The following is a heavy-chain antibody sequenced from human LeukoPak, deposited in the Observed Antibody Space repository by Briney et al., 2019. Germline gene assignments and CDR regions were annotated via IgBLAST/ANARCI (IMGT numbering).Heavy chain of an antibody. J-gene: IGHJ6*02. CDR1: GGSFSGYY. CDR3: ARVSPEEYYYYYYGMDV. Sequence: SETLSLTCAVYGGSFSGYYWSWIRQPPGKGLEWIGYIYYSGSTNYNPSLKSRVTISVDTSKNQFSLKLSSVTAADTAVYYCARVSPEEYYYYYYGMDVWGQGTTVTVSS. V-gene: IGHV4-59*01. D-gene: IGHD2/OR15-2a*01. CDR2: IYYSGST.